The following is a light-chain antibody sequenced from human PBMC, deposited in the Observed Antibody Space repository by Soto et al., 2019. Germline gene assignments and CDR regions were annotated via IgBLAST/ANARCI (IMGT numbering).Light chain of an antibody. J-gene: IGLJ1*01. CDR3: AAWDDSLNGSGYV. V-gene: IGLV1-44*01. CDR2: SNN. CDR1: SSNIGSNT. Sequence: QSVLTQPPSASGTPGQRVTISCSGSSSNIGSNTVNWYQQLPGTAPKLLIYSNNQRPSGVPDRFSGSKSGTSASLAISGLQSEDEADYYCAAWDDSLNGSGYVFGTGTKVTVL.